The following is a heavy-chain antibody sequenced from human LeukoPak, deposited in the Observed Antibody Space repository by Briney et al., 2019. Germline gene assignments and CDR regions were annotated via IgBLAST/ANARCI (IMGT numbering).Heavy chain of an antibody. CDR1: EFSFSRYD. V-gene: IGHV3-48*01. CDR2: ISATSSTI. D-gene: IGHD3-10*01. Sequence: GGSLRLSCAASEFSFSRYDMGWVRQPPGKGLEWTSYISATSSTIYYADSVKGRFTISRENAKNSLYLQMNSLRAEDTAVYYCARESPEGSVDVWGTGTTVTVSS. J-gene: IGHJ6*04. CDR3: ARESPEGSVDV.